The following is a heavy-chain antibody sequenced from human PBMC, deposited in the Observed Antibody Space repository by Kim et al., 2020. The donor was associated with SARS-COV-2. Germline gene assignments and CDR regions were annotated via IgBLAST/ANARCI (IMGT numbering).Heavy chain of an antibody. J-gene: IGHJ5*01. CDR2: IYSGGPT. D-gene: IGHD4-17*01. Sequence: GGSLRLSCAASGFSVSDNYVNWVRQPPGMGLEWVSIIYSGGPTYYADSVKGRFSMSRDNSQNTVSLQMNSLKPEDTAIYFCTRGRAGDYGGSFDSWGQGTLVTVSS. CDR3: TRGRAGDYGGSFDS. CDR1: GFSVSDNY. V-gene: IGHV3-53*01.